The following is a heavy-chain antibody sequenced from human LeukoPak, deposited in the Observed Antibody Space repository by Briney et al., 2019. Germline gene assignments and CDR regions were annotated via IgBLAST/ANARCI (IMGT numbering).Heavy chain of an antibody. V-gene: IGHV3-23*01. J-gene: IGHJ4*02. Sequence: GGSLRLSCAASGFTFSSYAMSWLRQAPGKGLEWVSSISGSYGTTYYADSVKGRFTISRDNSKNTLYLQMNSLRAEDTALYYCAKGNIAELPAAPYYWGQGTLVTVST. CDR1: GFTFSSYA. D-gene: IGHD2-2*01. CDR2: ISGSYGTT. CDR3: AKGNIAELPAAPYY.